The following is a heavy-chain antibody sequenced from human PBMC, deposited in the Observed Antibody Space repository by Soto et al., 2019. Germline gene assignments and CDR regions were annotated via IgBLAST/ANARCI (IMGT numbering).Heavy chain of an antibody. CDR1: ANSLNNYL. CDR2: IYPGDSDT. V-gene: IGHV5-51*01. CDR3: ARDITGTTGYQYGMDV. J-gene: IGHJ6*02. Sequence: GESLRISCIASANSLNNYLSGLVRLLPGKGLEWMGIIYPGDSDTRYSPSFQGQVTISADKSISTAYLQWSSLKASDTAMYYCARDITGTTGYQYGMDVWGQGTTVTVSS. D-gene: IGHD1-7*01.